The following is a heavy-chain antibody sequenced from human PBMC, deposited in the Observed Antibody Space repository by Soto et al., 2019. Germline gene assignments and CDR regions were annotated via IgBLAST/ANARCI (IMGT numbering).Heavy chain of an antibody. CDR1: GGSISGSYYY. CDR3: ATSQKGYNWNYFDH. Sequence: PSETLSLTCAVSGGSISGSYYYWAWLRQSQGKGPEWIGSVFYTGFTSANPSLESRVSVSVDTSKSQFSLKLSAVNAADPAVYYCATSQKGYNWNYFDHWGQGALVTVSS. D-gene: IGHD1-20*01. V-gene: IGHV4-39*01. J-gene: IGHJ4*02. CDR2: VFYTGFT.